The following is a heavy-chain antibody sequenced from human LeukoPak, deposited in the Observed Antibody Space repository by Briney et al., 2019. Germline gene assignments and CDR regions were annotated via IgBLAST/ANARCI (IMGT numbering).Heavy chain of an antibody. Sequence: GGSLRLSCAASGFTFSSYAMTWVRQAPGKGLEWVSIIGGVSESFYYADSVKGRFTVSRDNSKDTLYLQINSLRDEDTAIYYCARRWLGDPYGMDVWGQGTTVSVSS. J-gene: IGHJ6*02. V-gene: IGHV3-23*01. CDR3: ARRWLGDPYGMDV. D-gene: IGHD3-10*01. CDR2: IGGVSESF. CDR1: GFTFSSYA.